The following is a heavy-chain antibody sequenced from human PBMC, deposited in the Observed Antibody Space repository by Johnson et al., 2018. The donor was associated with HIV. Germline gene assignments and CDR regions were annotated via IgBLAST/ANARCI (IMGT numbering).Heavy chain of an antibody. CDR2: IKSKTDGGTR. CDR3: TTCRGHWDAFDI. CDR1: GFSVSSNA. J-gene: IGHJ3*02. V-gene: IGHV3-15*01. D-gene: IGHD1-1*01. Sequence: VQLVESGGGFVQPGGSLRLSCAASGFSVSSNAMSWVRQAPGKGLEWVAVIKSKTDGGTRDYAAPVKGRFTIARDDSKNTLYLQMNSLKAEDTGVYYCTTCRGHWDAFDIWGQGTMVTVAS.